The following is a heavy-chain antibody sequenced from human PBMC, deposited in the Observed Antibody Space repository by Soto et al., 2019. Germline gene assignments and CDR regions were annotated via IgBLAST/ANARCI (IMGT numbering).Heavy chain of an antibody. CDR1: GGSFSGYY. CDR3: ARGSSGHHPPLTWFDP. Sequence: SETLSLTCAVYGGSFSGYYWSWIRQPPGKGLEWIGEINHSGSTNYNPSLKSRVTISVDTSKNQFSLKLSSVTAADTAVYYCARGSSGHHPPLTWFDPWGQGTLVTVSS. CDR2: INHSGST. D-gene: IGHD6-25*01. J-gene: IGHJ5*02. V-gene: IGHV4-34*01.